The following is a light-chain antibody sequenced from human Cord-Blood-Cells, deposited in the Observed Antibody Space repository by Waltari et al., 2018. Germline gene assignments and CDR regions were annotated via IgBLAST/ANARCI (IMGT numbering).Light chain of an antibody. CDR3: QQTYNAPT. V-gene: IGKV1-27*01. Sequence: DIQLTQSPSSLSAPVGDRVTITCQVSQGISSYLNWYRQKPGKVPKLLIYSASNLQSGVPSRFSGSGSGTDFTLTISSLQPEDVATYYGQQTYNAPTFDPGTKVDIK. CDR2: SAS. CDR1: QGISSY. J-gene: IGKJ3*01.